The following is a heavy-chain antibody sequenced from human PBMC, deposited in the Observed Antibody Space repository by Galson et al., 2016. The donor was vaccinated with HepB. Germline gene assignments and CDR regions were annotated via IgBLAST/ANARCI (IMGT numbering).Heavy chain of an antibody. CDR2: ISETGSDS. Sequence: SLRLSCAASGFTLRRSVMSWIRQAPGKGPEWVSGISETGSDSYYADAVRGRFTISRDNSKNMVYLQLNSLRAEVTAVYYCASPPTYWGRGTLVTVPS. V-gene: IGHV3-23*01. CDR3: ASPPTY. CDR1: GFTLRRSV. J-gene: IGHJ4*02.